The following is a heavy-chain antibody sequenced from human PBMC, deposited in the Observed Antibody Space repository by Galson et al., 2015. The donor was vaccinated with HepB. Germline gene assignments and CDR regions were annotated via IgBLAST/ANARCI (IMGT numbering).Heavy chain of an antibody. J-gene: IGHJ6*02. D-gene: IGHD3-10*01. CDR3: ARQTFPEWLGDPSWGMDV. CDR1: GGSISSYY. V-gene: IGHV4-59*08. CDR2: IYYSGST. Sequence: TLSLTCTVSGGSISSYYWSWIRQPPGKGLEWIGYIYYSGSTNYNPSLKSRVTISVDTSKNQFSLKLSSVTAADTAVYYCARQTFPEWLGDPSWGMDVWGQGTTVTVSS.